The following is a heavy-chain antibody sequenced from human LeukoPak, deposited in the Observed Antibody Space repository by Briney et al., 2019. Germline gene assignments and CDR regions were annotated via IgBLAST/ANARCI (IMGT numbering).Heavy chain of an antibody. J-gene: IGHJ4*02. Sequence: GESLKISCNGSGYRLTRYWIGGVRHMPREGVEGMGIIYPGDSDTRYSPSFQGQVTISADKSLSTAYLQWSSLKASDTAMYYCARGSGSYHTAYMNWGQGSPVTVSS. CDR2: IYPGDSDT. D-gene: IGHD1-26*01. CDR3: ARGSGSYHTAYMN. CDR1: GYRLTRYW. V-gene: IGHV5-51*01.